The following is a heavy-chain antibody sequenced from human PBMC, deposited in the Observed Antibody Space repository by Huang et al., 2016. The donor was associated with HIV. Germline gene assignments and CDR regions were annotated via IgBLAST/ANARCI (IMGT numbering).Heavy chain of an antibody. CDR3: AKVELGYNNGWYVS. V-gene: IGHV3-23*01. D-gene: IGHD6-19*01. CDR1: DFPFKFYA. CDR2: SSGGGGTT. J-gene: IGHJ5*01. Sequence: EVQLLESGGGLVQPGGSLRLSWAACDFPFKFYAMTWVGQDRGRGVEWVATSSGGGGTTNYAYTVRGRFTISRDNSKNTVHLQMNSLRVEDTAVYYCAKVELGYNNGWYVSWGQGTLVTVSS.